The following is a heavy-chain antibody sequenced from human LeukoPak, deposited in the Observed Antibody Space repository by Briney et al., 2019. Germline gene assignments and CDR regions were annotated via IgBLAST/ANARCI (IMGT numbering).Heavy chain of an antibody. CDR1: GFIFSNYE. CDR3: ARCSGWAFKN. J-gene: IGHJ4*02. D-gene: IGHD6-19*01. Sequence: GGSLRLSCAASGFIFSNYEMNWVRQAPGKGLEWISYINNGGTPIYYADSVKGRFTMSRDSAKNSLYLQMDSLRAEDTAIYYCARCSGWAFKNWGQGTLVTVSS. CDR2: INNGGTPI. V-gene: IGHV3-48*03.